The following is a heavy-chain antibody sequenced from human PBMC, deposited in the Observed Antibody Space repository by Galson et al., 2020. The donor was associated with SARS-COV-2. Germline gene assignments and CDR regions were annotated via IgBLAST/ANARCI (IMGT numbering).Heavy chain of an antibody. D-gene: IGHD1-1*01. V-gene: IGHV3-7*01. J-gene: IGHJ4*02. CDR1: GFTFRGYW. CDR2: INRDGTQE. Sequence: GGSLRLSCTASGFTFRGYWMTWVRQPPGGGLEWVAYINRDGTQEAYVDSARGRFTISRDNSESTVYLQMNSLRAEDTAVYYCARILPSGYYDNWGQGTLVTVSS. CDR3: ARILPSGYYDN.